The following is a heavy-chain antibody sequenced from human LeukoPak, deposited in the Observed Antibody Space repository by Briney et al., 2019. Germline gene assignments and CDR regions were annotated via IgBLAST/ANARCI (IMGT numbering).Heavy chain of an antibody. CDR1: GFTFSSYG. CDR2: IWYDGSNK. J-gene: IGHJ6*02. Sequence: PGGSLRLSCAASGFTFSSYGMHWVRQAPGKGLEWVAVIWYDGSNKYYADSVKGRFTISRDNSKNTLYLQKNSLRAEDTAVYYCARDPEDIVVVPAAAIYYYYGMDVWGQGTTVTVSS. V-gene: IGHV3-33*01. CDR3: ARDPEDIVVVPAAAIYYYYGMDV. D-gene: IGHD2-2*01.